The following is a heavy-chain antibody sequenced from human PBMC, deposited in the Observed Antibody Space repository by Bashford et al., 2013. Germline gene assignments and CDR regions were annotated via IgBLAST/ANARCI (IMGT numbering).Heavy chain of an antibody. CDR1: GFTFNDHA. CDR2: ISYDGSNK. CDR3: ARVLGDYARGAFDV. D-gene: IGHD4-17*01. J-gene: IGHJ3*01. V-gene: IGHV3-30*03. Sequence: GGSLRLSCVASGFTFNDHAMHWVRQAPGKGLEWVAVISYDGSNKYYADSVKGRFTISRDNSKNTLYLQMNSLRAEDTAIYYCARVLGDYARGAFDVWGQGTMVTVSS.